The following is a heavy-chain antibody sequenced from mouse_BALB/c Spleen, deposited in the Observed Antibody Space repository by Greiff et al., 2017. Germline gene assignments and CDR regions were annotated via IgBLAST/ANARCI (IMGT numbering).Heavy chain of an antibody. V-gene: IGHV5-12-1*01. CDR3: ATHPSYYGSSLDY. CDR1: GFAFSSYD. D-gene: IGHD1-1*01. Sequence: EVKLMESGGGLVKPGGSLKLSCAASGFAFSSYDMSWVRQTPEKRLEWVAYISSGGGSTYYPDTVKGRFTISRDNAKNTLYLQMSSLKSEDTAMYCCATHPSYYGSSLDYWGQGTTLTVSS. J-gene: IGHJ2*01. CDR2: ISSGGGST.